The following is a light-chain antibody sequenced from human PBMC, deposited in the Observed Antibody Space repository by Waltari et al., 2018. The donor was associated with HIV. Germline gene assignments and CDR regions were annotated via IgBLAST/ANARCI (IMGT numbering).Light chain of an antibody. CDR2: KNN. CDR1: TSNIARNY. J-gene: IGLJ3*02. Sequence: QSVLTQPPSASGTPGQRVTISCSGSTSNIARNYVYWYQQFPGTTPKLLIYKNNQRPSGVPDRVSGSKSATSASLAISGLRSEDEADYYCATWDDSLSGWVFGGGTKLTVL. CDR3: ATWDDSLSGWV. V-gene: IGLV1-47*01.